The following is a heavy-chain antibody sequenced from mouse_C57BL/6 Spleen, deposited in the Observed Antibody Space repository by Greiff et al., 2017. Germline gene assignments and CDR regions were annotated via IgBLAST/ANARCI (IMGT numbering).Heavy chain of an antibody. D-gene: IGHD2-4*01. Sequence: DVKLQESGPGLVKPSQSLSLTCSVTGYSITSGYYWNWIRQFPGNKLEWMGYISYDGSNNYNPSLKNRISITRDTSKNQFFLKLNSVTTEDTATYYCARDRDDYEYYYAMDYWGQGTSVTVSS. CDR1: GYSITSGYY. J-gene: IGHJ4*01. V-gene: IGHV3-6*01. CDR2: ISYDGSN. CDR3: ARDRDDYEYYYAMDY.